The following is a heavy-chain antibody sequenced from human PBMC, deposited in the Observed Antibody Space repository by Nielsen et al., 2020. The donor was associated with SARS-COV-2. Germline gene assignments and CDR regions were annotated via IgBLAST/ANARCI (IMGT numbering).Heavy chain of an antibody. CDR1: GFTFSSYG. Sequence: GESLKISCAASGFTFSSYGMHWVRQAPGKGLEWVAVISYDGSNKYYADSVKGRFTISRDNSKNTLYLQMNGLRAEDTAVYYCAKDRAGGGAFDIWGQGTMVTVSS. V-gene: IGHV3-30*18. J-gene: IGHJ3*02. D-gene: IGHD3-10*01. CDR3: AKDRAGGGAFDI. CDR2: ISYDGSNK.